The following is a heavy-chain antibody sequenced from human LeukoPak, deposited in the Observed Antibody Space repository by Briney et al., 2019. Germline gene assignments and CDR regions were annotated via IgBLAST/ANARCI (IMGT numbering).Heavy chain of an antibody. CDR2: IRYDGSNK. CDR3: ANEVAIDYYDSSGYYPDFDY. J-gene: IGHJ4*02. V-gene: IGHV3-30*02. CDR1: GFTFSIYG. Sequence: GGSLRLSCAASGFTFSIYGMHWVRQAPGKGLEWVAFIRYDGSNKYYAVSVRGRFTICRDNSKNTLYLQMNSLRAEDTAVYYWANEVAIDYYDSSGYYPDFDYWGQGTLVTVSS. D-gene: IGHD3-22*01.